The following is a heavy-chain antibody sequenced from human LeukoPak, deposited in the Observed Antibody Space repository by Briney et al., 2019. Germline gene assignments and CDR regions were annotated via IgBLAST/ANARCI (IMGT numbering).Heavy chain of an antibody. Sequence: GSSVKVSCKASGGTFSSYAISWVRQAPGQGLEWMGRIIPIFGTANYAQKFQGRVTITTDESTSTAYMELSSLRSEDTAVYYCVSAPIKLNWFDPWGQGTLVTVSS. CDR2: IIPIFGTA. CDR1: GGTFSSYA. V-gene: IGHV1-69*05. J-gene: IGHJ5*02. CDR3: VSAPIKLNWFDP. D-gene: IGHD2-15*01.